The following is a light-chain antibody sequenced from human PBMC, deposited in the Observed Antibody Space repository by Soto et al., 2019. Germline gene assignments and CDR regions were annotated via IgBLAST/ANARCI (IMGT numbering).Light chain of an antibody. CDR2: HTS. Sequence: IVMTQSPATLSFSPGERTTLSFPARQSVSHTLAWYQQKPGQAPRLLIYHTSTRATGSPARFSGSGSGTEFTLTISSLQSADSAVYYCQQYSNWTPFTFGQGTRLEIK. CDR1: QSVSHT. CDR3: QQYSNWTPFT. J-gene: IGKJ5*01. V-gene: IGKV3-15*01.